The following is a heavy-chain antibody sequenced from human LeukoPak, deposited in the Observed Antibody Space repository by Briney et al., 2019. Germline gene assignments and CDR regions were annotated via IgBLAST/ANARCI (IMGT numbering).Heavy chain of an antibody. CDR3: ARVSLRPRGYSGYGVDY. D-gene: IGHD5-12*01. Sequence: SETLSLTCAVHGGSFSGYYWSWIRQPPGKGLEWIGEINHSGSSNYNPSLKSRVTISVDTSKNQLSLKLSSVTAADTAVYYCARVSLRPRGYSGYGVDYWGQGTLVTVSS. V-gene: IGHV4-34*01. CDR2: INHSGSS. CDR1: GGSFSGYY. J-gene: IGHJ4*02.